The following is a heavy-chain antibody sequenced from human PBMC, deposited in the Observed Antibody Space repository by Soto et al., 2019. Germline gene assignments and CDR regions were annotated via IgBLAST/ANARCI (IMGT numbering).Heavy chain of an antibody. J-gene: IGHJ3*02. CDR1: GFMFITYS. D-gene: IGHD2-8*02. CDR3: ARDYWDDAFDI. V-gene: IGHV3-21*01. CDR2: ITSSGSYI. Sequence: GGSLRLSCAASGFMFITYSMNWVRQAPGKGLEWVSSITSSGSYIYYADSVKGRFTISRDNAQNSLYLQMHSLRAEDTAVYYCARDYWDDAFDIWGQGTMVTVS.